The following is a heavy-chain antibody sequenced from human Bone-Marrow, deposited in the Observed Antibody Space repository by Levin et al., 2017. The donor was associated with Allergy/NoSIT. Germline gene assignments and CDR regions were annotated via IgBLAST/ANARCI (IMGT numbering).Heavy chain of an antibody. CDR1: GFTFSSYS. J-gene: IGHJ2*01. D-gene: IGHD4-17*01. V-gene: IGHV3-48*04. CDR3: ARVLRSRHWYFDL. Sequence: HTGGSLRLSCAASGFTFSSYSMNWVRQAPGKGLEWVSYISSSSSTIYYADSVKGRFTISRDNAKNSLYLQMNSLRAEDTAVYYCARVLRSRHWYFDLWGRGTLVTVSS. CDR2: ISSSSSTI.